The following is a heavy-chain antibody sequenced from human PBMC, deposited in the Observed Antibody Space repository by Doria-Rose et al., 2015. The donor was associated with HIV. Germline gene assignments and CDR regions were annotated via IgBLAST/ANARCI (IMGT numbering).Heavy chain of an antibody. CDR2: IMSDDER. CDR3: ARIKSSRWYHKYYFDF. D-gene: IGHD6-13*01. Sequence: QITLKESGPVLVKPTETLTLTCTVSGVSLSSPGMGVSWIRQPPGKALEWLANIMSDDERSYKTSLKSSLTISRRISKSKVVLTMTDMDPVDAATYYCARIKSSRWYHKYYFDFWGQGALVIVSA. CDR1: GVSLSSPGMG. V-gene: IGHV2-26*01. J-gene: IGHJ4*02.